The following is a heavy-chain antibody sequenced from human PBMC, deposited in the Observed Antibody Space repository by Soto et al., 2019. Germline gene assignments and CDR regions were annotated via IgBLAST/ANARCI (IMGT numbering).Heavy chain of an antibody. CDR1: GYTFTSYY. D-gene: IGHD2-15*01. J-gene: IGHJ6*02. CDR2: INPSGGST. V-gene: IGHV1-46*01. CDR3: ARERSQWRYCSGGSCYYYYYGMDV. Sequence: VASVKVSCKASGYTFTSYYMHWVRQAPGQGLEWMGIINPSGGSTSYAQKFQGRVTMTRDTSTSTVYMELSSLRSEDTAVYYCARERSQWRYCSGGSCYYYYYGMDVWGQGTSVTVSS.